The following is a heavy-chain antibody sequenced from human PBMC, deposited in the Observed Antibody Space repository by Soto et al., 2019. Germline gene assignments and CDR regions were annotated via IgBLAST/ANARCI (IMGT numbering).Heavy chain of an antibody. V-gene: IGHV4-39*01. CDR3: ARPHDYGDYFDY. CDR2: IYYSGST. J-gene: IGHJ4*02. CDR1: GGSISSSSYY. D-gene: IGHD4-17*01. Sequence: SETLSLTCTVSGGSISSSSYYWGWIRQPPGKGLEWIGSIYYSGSTYYNPSLKSRVTISVDTSKNQFSLKLSPVTAADTAVYYCARPHDYGDYFDYWGQGTLVTVSS.